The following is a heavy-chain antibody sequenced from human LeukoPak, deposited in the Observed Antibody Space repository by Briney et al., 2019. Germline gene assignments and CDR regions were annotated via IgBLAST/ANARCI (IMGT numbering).Heavy chain of an antibody. CDR2: IYTSGST. J-gene: IGHJ4*02. Sequence: PSETLSLTCTVSGDSISSYYWSWIRQPAGKGLEWIGRIYTSGSTNYNPSLKSRVTMSVDTSKNQFSLKLSSVTAADTAVYYCASLPRIAARPRQIDYWGQGTLVTVSS. CDR1: GDSISSYY. D-gene: IGHD6-6*01. CDR3: ASLPRIAARPRQIDY. V-gene: IGHV4-4*07.